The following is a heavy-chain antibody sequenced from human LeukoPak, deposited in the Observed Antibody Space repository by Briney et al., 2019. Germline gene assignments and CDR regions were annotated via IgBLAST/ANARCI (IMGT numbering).Heavy chain of an antibody. J-gene: IGHJ6*03. V-gene: IGHV4-4*02. CDR2: TYHSDYT. D-gene: IGHD3-3*01. CDR3: ARAIFGVVIETYYYYYYYMDV. Sequence: PSGTLSLTCAVSGGSINSSHWWSWVRQSPGKGLEWIGNTYHSDYTNYNPSLKSRATISVDKSKNQLSLKVTSVTAADTAMYYCARAIFGVVIETYYYYYYYMDVWGKGTTVTVSS. CDR1: GGSINSSHW.